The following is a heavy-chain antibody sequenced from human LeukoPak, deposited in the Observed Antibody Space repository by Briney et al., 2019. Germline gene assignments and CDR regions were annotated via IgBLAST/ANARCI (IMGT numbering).Heavy chain of an antibody. V-gene: IGHV4-39*02. CDR3: ARMRTGSTEFFDN. CDR2: MSYSGSS. Sequence: PSETLSLTCTVAGGSISNRDYFWGWIRQPPGKGLEWIGCMSYSGSSYYDPSLKSRVAISLDTSRNLFSLNLTSVTAADTAVYYCARMRTGSTEFFDNWGQGTLVTVSS. CDR1: GGSISNRDYF. J-gene: IGHJ4*02. D-gene: IGHD1-7*01.